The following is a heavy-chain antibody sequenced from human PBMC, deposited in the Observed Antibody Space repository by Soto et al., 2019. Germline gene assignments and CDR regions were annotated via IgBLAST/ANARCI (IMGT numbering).Heavy chain of an antibody. CDR2: ISAYNGNT. CDR1: RYTFTSYG. D-gene: IGHD2-2*01. Sequence: ASVKASCKASRYTFTSYGISWVRQAPVQGLEWMGWISAYNGNTNYAQKLQGRFTMTTDTSTSTAYMELRSLRSDDTAVYYCARKLGYCSSTSCYGWFDPWGQGTLVTVSS. CDR3: ARKLGYCSSTSCYGWFDP. J-gene: IGHJ5*02. V-gene: IGHV1-18*01.